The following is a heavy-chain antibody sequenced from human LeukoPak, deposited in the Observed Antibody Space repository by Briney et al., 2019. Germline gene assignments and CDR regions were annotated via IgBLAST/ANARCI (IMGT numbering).Heavy chain of an antibody. J-gene: IGHJ4*02. D-gene: IGHD6-13*01. Sequence: GGSLRLSCAASGFTFSSYSMNWVRQAPGKGLEWVSYISSSSSTIYYADSVKGRFTISRDNAKNTLYLQMNSLRAEDTAVYYCARVRIAAGGTDLGYWGQGTLVTVSS. V-gene: IGHV3-48*04. CDR2: ISSSSSTI. CDR1: GFTFSSYS. CDR3: ARVRIAAGGTDLGY.